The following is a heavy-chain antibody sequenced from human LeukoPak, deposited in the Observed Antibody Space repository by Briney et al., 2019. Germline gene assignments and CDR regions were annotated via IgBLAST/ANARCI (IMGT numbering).Heavy chain of an antibody. CDR3: AKDRLNGDILTGYHHPLDY. V-gene: IGHV4-34*01. D-gene: IGHD3-9*01. CDR1: VGSFSGYY. CDR2: INHGGST. Sequence: PSETLSLTCAVYVGSFSGYYWSWIRQPPGKGLEWIGEINHGGSTNTNPSLKSRVTISVDTSKNQFSLKLNSVTAADTAVYYCAKDRLNGDILTGYHHPLDYWGQGTLVTVSS. J-gene: IGHJ4*02.